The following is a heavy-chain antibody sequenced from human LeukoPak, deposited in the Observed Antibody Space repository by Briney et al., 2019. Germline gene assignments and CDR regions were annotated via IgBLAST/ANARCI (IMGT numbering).Heavy chain of an antibody. D-gene: IGHD1-1*01. V-gene: IGHV3-23*01. CDR2: ISSSGGST. J-gene: IGHJ4*02. Sequence: PSETLSLTCSVSGGSISSSSYYWGWIRHPPGKGLEWVSAISSSGGSTYYADSVKGRFTISRDNSKNTLYLQMNSLRGEGTAEYYCAKGFWNLDYWGQGTLVTVSS. CDR3: AKGFWNLDY. CDR1: GGSISSSSYY.